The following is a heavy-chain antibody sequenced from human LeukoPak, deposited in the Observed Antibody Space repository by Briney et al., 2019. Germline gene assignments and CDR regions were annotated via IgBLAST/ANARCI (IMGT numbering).Heavy chain of an antibody. J-gene: IGHJ4*02. CDR2: ISSSSSYI. CDR3: ARGYSEFSGGIFFDY. CDR1: GFTFSSYS. Sequence: GGSLRLSCAASGFTFSSYSMNWVRQAPGKGLEWASSISSSSSYIYYADSVKGRFTISRDNAKNSLYLQMNSLRAEDTAVYYCARGYSEFSGGIFFDYWGQGTLVTVSS. D-gene: IGHD1-26*01. V-gene: IGHV3-21*01.